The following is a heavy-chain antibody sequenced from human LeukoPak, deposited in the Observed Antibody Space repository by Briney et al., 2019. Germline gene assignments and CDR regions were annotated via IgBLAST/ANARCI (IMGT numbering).Heavy chain of an antibody. D-gene: IGHD7-27*01. Sequence: PGGSLRLSCAASGFTFSSYSMNWVRQAPGKGLEWVSSISSSSSYIYYADSVKSRFAISRDNAKNSLYLQMNSLRAEDTAVYYCARAANWAYYFDYWGQGTLVTVSS. V-gene: IGHV3-21*01. CDR2: ISSSSSYI. CDR1: GFTFSSYS. J-gene: IGHJ4*02. CDR3: ARAANWAYYFDY.